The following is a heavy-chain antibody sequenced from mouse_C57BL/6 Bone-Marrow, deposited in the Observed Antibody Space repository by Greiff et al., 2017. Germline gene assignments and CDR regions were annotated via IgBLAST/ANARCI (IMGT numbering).Heavy chain of an antibody. CDR3: ARAHYYGTPYYAMDY. CDR2: INPYNGGT. J-gene: IGHJ4*01. D-gene: IGHD1-1*01. Sequence: VQLQQSGPVLVKPGASVKMSCKASGYTFTDYYMNWVKQSHGKSLEWIGVINPYNGGTSSNQKFKGKATLTVYQSSSTAYMELNSLTSDDSAVYYFARAHYYGTPYYAMDYWGQGTSVTVSS. V-gene: IGHV1-19*01. CDR1: GYTFTDYY.